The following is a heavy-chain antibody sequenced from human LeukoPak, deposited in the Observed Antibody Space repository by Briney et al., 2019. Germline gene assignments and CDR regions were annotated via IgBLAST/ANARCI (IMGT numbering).Heavy chain of an antibody. D-gene: IGHD3-22*01. CDR3: AREKWNCYDSSGYFED. CDR1: GFTFSSYA. Sequence: GGSLRLSCAASGFTFSSYAMHWVRQAPGKGLEWVAVISYDGSNKYYADSVKGRFTISRDNSKNTLYLQMNSLRAEDTAVYYCAREKWNCYDSSGYFEDWGQGTLVTVSS. V-gene: IGHV3-30*04. J-gene: IGHJ1*01. CDR2: ISYDGSNK.